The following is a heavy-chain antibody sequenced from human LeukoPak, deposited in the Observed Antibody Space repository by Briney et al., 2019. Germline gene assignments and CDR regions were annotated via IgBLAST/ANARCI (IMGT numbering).Heavy chain of an antibody. V-gene: IGHV4-34*01. CDR2: INHSGRT. D-gene: IGHD3-16*01. CDR3: ARGPIFIRIVLGGSFFDY. Sequence: SETLSLTCAVHGGSFSGYYWTRIRQPPGKGLEWIGEINHSGRTNYNPSLKSRVTISVDTSENQFSLKLTSVTAADTAVYYCARGPIFIRIVLGGSFFDYWGQGTLVTVSS. CDR1: GGSFSGYY. J-gene: IGHJ4*02.